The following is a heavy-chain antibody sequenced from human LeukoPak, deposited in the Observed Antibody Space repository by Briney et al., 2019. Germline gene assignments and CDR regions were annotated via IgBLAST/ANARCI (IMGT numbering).Heavy chain of an antibody. V-gene: IGHV3-21*01. J-gene: IGHJ4*02. Sequence: PGGSLRLSCGASGFTFSSYSINWVRQAPGNGLEWVSSISSSSSCIYYADSVKGRFTISRDNAKNSLYLQMNSLRAEDTAVYYCARAVWEYYYDSSGYNRKIYYFDYWGQATLVTVSS. CDR1: GFTFSSYS. D-gene: IGHD3-22*01. CDR3: ARAVWEYYYDSSGYNRKIYYFDY. CDR2: ISSSSSCI.